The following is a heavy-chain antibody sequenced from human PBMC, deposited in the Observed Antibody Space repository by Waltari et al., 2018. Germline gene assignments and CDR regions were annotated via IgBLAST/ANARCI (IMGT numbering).Heavy chain of an antibody. CDR3: AREGIVARNHYYYYGMDV. J-gene: IGHJ6*02. V-gene: IGHV1-46*01. D-gene: IGHD1-26*01. CDR1: GYTFTSYY. CDR2: INPSGGST. Sequence: QVQLVQSGAEVKKPGASVKVSCKASGYTFTSYYMHWVRQAPGQGLEWMGIINPSGGSTSYAQKFQGRVTMTRDTSTSTVYMELSSLRSEDTAVYYCAREGIVARNHYYYYGMDVWGQGTTVTVSS.